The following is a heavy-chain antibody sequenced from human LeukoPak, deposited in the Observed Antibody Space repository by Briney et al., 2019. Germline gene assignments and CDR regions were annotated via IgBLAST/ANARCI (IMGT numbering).Heavy chain of an antibody. CDR3: ARDYRGFTYYYDSSGQGAFDI. Sequence: GASVKVSCKASGYTFTGYYMHWVRQAPGQGLEWMGIINPSGGSTSYAQKFQGRVTMTRDTSTSTVYMELSSLRSEDTAVYYCARDYRGFTYYYDSSGQGAFDIWGQGTMVTVSS. J-gene: IGHJ3*02. CDR2: INPSGGST. V-gene: IGHV1-46*01. D-gene: IGHD3-22*01. CDR1: GYTFTGYY.